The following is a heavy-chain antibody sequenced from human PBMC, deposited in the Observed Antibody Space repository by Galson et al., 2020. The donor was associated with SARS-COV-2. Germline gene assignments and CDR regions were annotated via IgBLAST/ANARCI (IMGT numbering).Heavy chain of an antibody. V-gene: IGHV1-18*01. J-gene: IGHJ5*02. CDR1: GYTFTSYG. CDR2: ISAYNGNT. D-gene: IGHD3-22*01. Sequence: ASVKVSCKASGYTFTSYGISWVRQAPGQGLEWMGWISAYNGNTNYAQKLQGRVTMTTDTSTSTAYMELRSLRSDDTAVYYCARVSIVVVITQGWFDPWGQGTLVTVSS. CDR3: ARVSIVVVITQGWFDP.